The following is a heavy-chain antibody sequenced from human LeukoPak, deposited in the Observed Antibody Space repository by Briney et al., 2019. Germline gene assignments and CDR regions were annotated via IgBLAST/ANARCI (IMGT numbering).Heavy chain of an antibody. CDR1: GFTFSNYA. V-gene: IGHV3-23*01. J-gene: IGHJ4*02. Sequence: PGGSLRLSYAASGFTFSNYAINWVRQAPGKGLEWVSGINDETYYADSVKGRFTISRDNSENTLYLQMGGLRAEDTAVYYCAKGTGDTGYYFDYWGQGTLVTVSS. CDR3: AKGTGDTGYYFDY. D-gene: IGHD7-27*01. CDR2: INDET.